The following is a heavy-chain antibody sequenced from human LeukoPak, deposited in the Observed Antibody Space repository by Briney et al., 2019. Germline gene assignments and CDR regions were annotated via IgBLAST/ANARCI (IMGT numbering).Heavy chain of an antibody. Sequence: ASVKASCKASGYTFTSYAMNWVRQAPGQGLEWMGWINTNTGNPTYAQGFTGRFVFSLDTSVSTAYLQISSLKAEDTAVYYCARGLLPSQWLVLLVYYYMDVWGKGTTVTVSS. CDR3: ARGLLPSQWLVLLVYYYMDV. CDR1: GYTFTSYA. J-gene: IGHJ6*03. D-gene: IGHD6-19*01. CDR2: INTNTGNP. V-gene: IGHV7-4-1*02.